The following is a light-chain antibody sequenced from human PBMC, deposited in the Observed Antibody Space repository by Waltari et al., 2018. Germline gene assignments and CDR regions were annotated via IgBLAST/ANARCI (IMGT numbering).Light chain of an antibody. Sequence: QSVLTQPPSLSGAPGQRVTISCTGSSSNIGAGYGVQWYQQFPGTAPKLLIYDNKYRPSGGPARFAGANSGTSASLAIAGLQAEDEADYYCQSYDSSLRGFYVFGTGTKVTV. CDR2: DNK. CDR1: SSNIGAGYG. CDR3: QSYDSSLRGFYV. J-gene: IGLJ1*01. V-gene: IGLV1-40*01.